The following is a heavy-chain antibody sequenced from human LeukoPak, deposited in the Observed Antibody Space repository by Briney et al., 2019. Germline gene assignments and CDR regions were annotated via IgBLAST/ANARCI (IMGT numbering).Heavy chain of an antibody. CDR2: VSANNGNT. D-gene: IGHD2-15*01. J-gene: IGHJ5*02. V-gene: IGHV1-18*01. CDR3: ARGVVAVPLNWFDP. Sequence: ASVKVSCKAYGYTFTNYGITWVRQAPGQGLEWMGWVSANNGNTNYAQKLQGRVTMTTDTSTSTVYMELRSLRSDDTAVYYCARGVVAVPLNWFDPWGQGTLVTVSS. CDR1: GYTFTNYG.